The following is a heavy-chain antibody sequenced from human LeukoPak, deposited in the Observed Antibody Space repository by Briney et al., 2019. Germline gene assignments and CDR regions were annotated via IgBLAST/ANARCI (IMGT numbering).Heavy chain of an antibody. CDR1: GGSISSSSYY. CDR2: IYYSGST. D-gene: IGHD3-10*01. Sequence: SETLSLTCTVSGGSISSSSYYWGWIRQPPGKGLEWIGSIYYSGSTYYNPSLKSRVTISVDTSKNQFSLKLSSVTAADTAVYYCARHNNYYGSGSYDYWGQGTLVIVSS. CDR3: ARHNNYYGSGSYDY. J-gene: IGHJ4*02. V-gene: IGHV4-39*01.